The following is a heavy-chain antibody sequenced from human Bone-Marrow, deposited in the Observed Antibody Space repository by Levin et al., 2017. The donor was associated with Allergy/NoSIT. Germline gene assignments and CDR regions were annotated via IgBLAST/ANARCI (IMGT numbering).Heavy chain of an antibody. CDR1: GFTFRSFG. V-gene: IGHV3-30*18. J-gene: IGHJ4*02. D-gene: IGHD4-17*01. CDR3: AKGIIYGDYPTSFDY. Sequence: QAGGSLRLSYVASGFTFRSFGMHWVRQAPGKGLEWVAFVSYDGSKKFYADSVKGRFAISRDNSKNTLDLQMNSLRAEDTAVYYCAKGIIYGDYPTSFDYWSQGTLVTVSS. CDR2: VSYDGSKK.